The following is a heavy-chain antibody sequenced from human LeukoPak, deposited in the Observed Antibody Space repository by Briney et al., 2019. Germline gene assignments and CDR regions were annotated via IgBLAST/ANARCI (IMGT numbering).Heavy chain of an antibody. Sequence: SQTLSPTCAISGDSVSSNSAAWNWMRQPPSRGLEWLGRTYYRSKWYNGYAVFVKSRISVNPDTSKNQFSLQLNSVTPEDTAVYYCARSGSGGWIDYWGQGTLVTVSS. J-gene: IGHJ4*02. V-gene: IGHV6-1*01. CDR2: TYYRSKWYN. D-gene: IGHD6-19*01. CDR1: GDSVSSNSAA. CDR3: ARSGSGGWIDY.